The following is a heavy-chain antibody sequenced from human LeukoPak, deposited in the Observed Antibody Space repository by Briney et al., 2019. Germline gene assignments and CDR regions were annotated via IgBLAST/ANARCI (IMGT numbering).Heavy chain of an antibody. J-gene: IGHJ4*02. Sequence: PGGSLRLSCAASGFTFSSYAMSWVRQAPGKGLEWVSAISGSTGRTYYADSVKGRFTISRDNSKNTLYLQMNNLRAEDTAVYYCAKDSSGWPNNHFDYWGQGTLVTVSS. CDR1: GFTFSSYA. CDR3: AKDSSGWPNNHFDY. D-gene: IGHD6-19*01. CDR2: ISGSTGRT. V-gene: IGHV3-23*01.